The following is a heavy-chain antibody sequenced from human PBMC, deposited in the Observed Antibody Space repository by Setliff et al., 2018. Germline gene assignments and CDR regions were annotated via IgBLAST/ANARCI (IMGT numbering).Heavy chain of an antibody. CDR3: ARGLHSGTYWGTRPLGLDY. D-gene: IGHD1-26*01. CDR1: GGPTIGYY. Sequence: PSETLSLTCAVSGGPTIGYYWTWIRQAPGKGLEWIGYIHPWGGSSESTNYSPSLKSRITISLDKSKSQFSPKLTSVTVADTAVYYCARGLHSGTYWGTRPLGLDYWGQGSLVTVSS. CDR2: IHPWGGSSEST. J-gene: IGHJ4*02. V-gene: IGHV4-59*08.